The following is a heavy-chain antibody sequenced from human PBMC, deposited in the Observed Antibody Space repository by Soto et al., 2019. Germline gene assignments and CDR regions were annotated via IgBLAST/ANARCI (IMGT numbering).Heavy chain of an antibody. J-gene: IGHJ4*02. CDR3: ARFSPGIAAARLFDY. CDR1: GGSIISGGYY. D-gene: IGHD6-13*01. Sequence: SETLSLTCTVSGGSIISGGYYWSWIRQHPGKGLEWIGYIYYSGSTYYNPSLKSRVTISVDTSKNQFSLKLSSVTAADTAVYYCARFSPGIAAARLFDYWGQGTLVTVSS. V-gene: IGHV4-31*03. CDR2: IYYSGST.